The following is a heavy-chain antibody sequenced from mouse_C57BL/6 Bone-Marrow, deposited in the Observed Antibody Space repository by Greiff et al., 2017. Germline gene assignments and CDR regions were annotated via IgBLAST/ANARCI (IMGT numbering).Heavy chain of an antibody. D-gene: IGHD2-3*01. J-gene: IGHJ1*03. Sequence: EVQRVESEGGLVQPGSSMKLSCTASGFTFSDYYMAWVRQVPEKGLEWVANINYDGSRTYYLDSLKSRFIISRDNAKNIIYMQMNSLKSDDTATYYCARVRWLLHWYFDVWGTGTTVTVSS. CDR2: INYDGSRT. V-gene: IGHV5-16*01. CDR3: ARVRWLLHWYFDV. CDR1: GFTFSDYY.